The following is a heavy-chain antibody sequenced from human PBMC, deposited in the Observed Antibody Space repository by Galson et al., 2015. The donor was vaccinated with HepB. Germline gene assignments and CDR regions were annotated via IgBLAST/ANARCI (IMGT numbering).Heavy chain of an antibody. J-gene: IGHJ3*02. Sequence: SVKVSCKASGYTFTSYYMHWVRQAPGQGLEWMGIINPSGGSTSYAQKFQGRVTMTRDTSTSTVYMELSSLRSEDTAVYYCAREAVEMATRIAFDIWGQGTMVTVSS. D-gene: IGHD5-24*01. CDR1: GYTFTSYY. V-gene: IGHV1-46*03. CDR3: AREAVEMATRIAFDI. CDR2: INPSGGST.